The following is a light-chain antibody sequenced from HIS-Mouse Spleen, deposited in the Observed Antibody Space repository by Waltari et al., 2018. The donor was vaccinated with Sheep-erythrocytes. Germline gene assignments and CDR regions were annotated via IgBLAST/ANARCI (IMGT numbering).Light chain of an antibody. CDR2: GNS. CDR1: SSNIGAGYD. J-gene: IGLJ2*01. CDR3: QSYDSSLSGSV. V-gene: IGLV1-40*01. Sequence: QSVLTQPPSVSGAPGQRVTISCTGSSSNIGAGYDVHWYQQLPGTAPKLLIYGNSNRPSGVPDRFSGSQSGTSDSLAITGLQAEDEADYSCQSYDSSLSGSVFGGGTKLTVL.